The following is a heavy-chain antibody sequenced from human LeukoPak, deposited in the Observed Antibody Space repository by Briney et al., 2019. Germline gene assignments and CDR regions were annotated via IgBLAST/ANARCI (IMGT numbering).Heavy chain of an antibody. J-gene: IGHJ4*02. CDR2: INNSGST. V-gene: IGHV4-34*01. Sequence: SETLSLTCAVYGGSFSGYYWSWIRQPPGKGLEWIGEINNSGSTNYNPSLKSGVTISVDTSKNQFSLKLSSVTAADTAVYYCARDLYSSGNYWGQGTLVTVSS. CDR1: GGSFSGYY. D-gene: IGHD6-19*01. CDR3: ARDLYSSGNY.